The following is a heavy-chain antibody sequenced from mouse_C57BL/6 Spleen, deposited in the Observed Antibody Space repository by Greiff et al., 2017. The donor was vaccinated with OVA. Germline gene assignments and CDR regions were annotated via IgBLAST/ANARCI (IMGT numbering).Heavy chain of an antibody. D-gene: IGHD2-5*01. CDR2: IWSGGST. CDR1: GFSLTSYG. J-gene: IGHJ4*01. V-gene: IGHV2-2*01. CDR3: ARMSNYPYAMDY. Sequence: VMLVESGPGLVQPSQSLSITCTVSGFSLTSYGVHWVRQSPGQGLEWLGVIWSGGSTDYYAAFISRLGISKDNSKSQIFFKMNSLQADDTAIYYCARMSNYPYAMDYWGQGTSVTVSS.